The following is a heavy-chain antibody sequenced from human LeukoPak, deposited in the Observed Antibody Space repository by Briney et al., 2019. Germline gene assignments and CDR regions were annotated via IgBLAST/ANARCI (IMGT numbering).Heavy chain of an antibody. D-gene: IGHD3-3*01. J-gene: IGHJ4*02. Sequence: GASVKVSCKASGYTFTSYGISWVRQAPGQGLEWMGWTSAYNGNTNYAQKLQVRVTMTTDTSTSTAYMELRSLRSDDTAVYYCARDDTYYDFWSGYLSFDYWGQGTLVTVSS. CDR2: TSAYNGNT. CDR3: ARDDTYYDFWSGYLSFDY. CDR1: GYTFTSYG. V-gene: IGHV1-18*01.